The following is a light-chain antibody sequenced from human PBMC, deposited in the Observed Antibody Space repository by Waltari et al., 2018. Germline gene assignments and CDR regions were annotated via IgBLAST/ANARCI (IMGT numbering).Light chain of an antibody. CDR1: RRDIGRYNY. CDR3: SSYTTTSSLLVV. Sequence: QSALTQPASVSGSPGQPLTISCTGTRRDIGRYNYVSWYQHHPGKAPKLMIFDVNNRPSGVSNRFSGSKSGNTASLTISGLQAEDEADYYCSSYTTTSSLLVVFGGGTKLTVL. J-gene: IGLJ2*01. CDR2: DVN. V-gene: IGLV2-14*03.